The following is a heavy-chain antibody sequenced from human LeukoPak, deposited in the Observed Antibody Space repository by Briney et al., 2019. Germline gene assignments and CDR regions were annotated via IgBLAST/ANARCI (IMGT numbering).Heavy chain of an antibody. J-gene: IGHJ6*02. V-gene: IGHV3-48*04. CDR2: ISSSSSTI. CDR1: GFTFSSYS. D-gene: IGHD2-15*01. CDR3: ARDRYCSGGSCYSDYYYYGMDV. Sequence: GGSLRLSCAASGFTFSSYSMNWVRQAPGKGLEWVSYISSSSSTIYYADSVKGRFTISRDNAKNSLYLQMNSLRAEDTAVYYCARDRYCSGGSCYSDYYYYGMDVWGQGITVTVSS.